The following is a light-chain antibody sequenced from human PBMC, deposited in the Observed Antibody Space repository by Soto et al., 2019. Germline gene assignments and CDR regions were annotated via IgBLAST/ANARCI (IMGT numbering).Light chain of an antibody. Sequence: IRRNQGRSCLSASIGNRGTLPRRASHSISSYLAWYQQKPGKALKLLIYAASTLQSGVPSRFSGSGSGTDFTLTISCLQSEAFATYYSQPYYSYPFTFGQGTRL. CDR2: AAS. CDR1: HSISSY. CDR3: QPYYSYPFT. V-gene: IGKV1-8*01. J-gene: IGKJ5*01.